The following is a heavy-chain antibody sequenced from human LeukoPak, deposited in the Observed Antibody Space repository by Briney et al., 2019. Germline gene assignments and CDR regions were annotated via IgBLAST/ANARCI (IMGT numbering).Heavy chain of an antibody. CDR1: GGSFSGYY. J-gene: IGHJ4*02. CDR2: INHSGST. Sequence: SETLSLTCAVYGGSFSGYYWSWIRQPPGKGLEWIGEINHSGSTNYNPSLKSRVTMSVDTSKNQFSLKLSSVTAADTAVYYCARRGYSSGWYVYWGQGTLVTVSS. V-gene: IGHV4-34*01. CDR3: ARRGYSSGWYVY. D-gene: IGHD6-19*01.